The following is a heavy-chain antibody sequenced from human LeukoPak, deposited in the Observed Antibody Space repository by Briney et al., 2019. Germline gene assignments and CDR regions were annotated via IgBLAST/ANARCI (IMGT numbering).Heavy chain of an antibody. J-gene: IGHJ5*01. CDR2: ISGSGDNT. CDR1: GFTFSNYA. V-gene: IGHV3-23*01. Sequence: AGGSLRLSCAASGFTFSNYAMSWVRQAPGKGLEWVSAISGSGDNTYYADSVRGRFTISRDNSKDTLYLQMNNLRAVGTAMYYCAKDGRYYFGSGSYPFYSWSQGTLVTVSS. D-gene: IGHD3-10*01. CDR3: AKDGRYYFGSGSYPFYS.